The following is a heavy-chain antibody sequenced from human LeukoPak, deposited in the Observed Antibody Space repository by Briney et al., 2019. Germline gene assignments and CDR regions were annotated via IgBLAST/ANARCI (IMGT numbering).Heavy chain of an antibody. V-gene: IGHV4-39*01. CDR1: GGSISSSSYY. CDR3: ARSTTDFDY. CDR2: IYYSGST. Sequence: ASETLPLTCTVSGGSISSSSYYWGWIRQPPGKGLEWIGNIYYSGSTYYNPSLKSRVTISVDTSKNQFSLKLSSVTAADTAVYYCARSTTDFDYWGQGTLVTVSS. J-gene: IGHJ4*02. D-gene: IGHD1-1*01.